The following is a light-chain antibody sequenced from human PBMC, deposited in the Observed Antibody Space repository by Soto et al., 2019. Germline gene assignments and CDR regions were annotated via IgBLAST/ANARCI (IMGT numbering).Light chain of an antibody. Sequence: TQSLAILSVHPGERVTLSCRASETVSTYFASYQQRPGAARRLLIGAVSSGAAGIPAMCSGRRAGTEFTLTSSIQQSDDLAVYCCQQGRNWFTLGGGTKVDIK. CDR1: ETVSTY. CDR2: AVS. CDR3: QQGRNWFT. J-gene: IGKJ4*01. V-gene: IGKV3-15*01.